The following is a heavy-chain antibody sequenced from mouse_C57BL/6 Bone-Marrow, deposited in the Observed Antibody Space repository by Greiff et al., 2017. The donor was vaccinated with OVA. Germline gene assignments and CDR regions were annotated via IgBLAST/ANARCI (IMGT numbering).Heavy chain of an antibody. J-gene: IGHJ4*01. CDR3: AREGLGYAMDY. CDR1: GYTFTNYW. CDR2: IYPGGGYT. D-gene: IGHD2-4*01. V-gene: IGHV1-63*01. Sequence: QVQLQQSGAELVRPGTSVKMSCKASGYTFTNYWIGWAKQRPGHGLEWIGDIYPGGGYTNYNEQFKGKATLTADKSSSTAYMQFSSLTSDDSAIYYCAREGLGYAMDYWGQGTSVTVSS.